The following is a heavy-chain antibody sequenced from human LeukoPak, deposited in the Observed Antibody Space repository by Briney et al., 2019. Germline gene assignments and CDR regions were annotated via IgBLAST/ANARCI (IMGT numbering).Heavy chain of an antibody. D-gene: IGHD3-3*01. Sequence: PSETLSLTCTVSGGSICSGGYYWSWIRQHPGKGLEWIGYIYYSGSTYYNPSLKSRVTISVDTSKNQFSLKLSSVTAADTAVYYCARWATYYDFWSGSNWFDPWGQGTLVTVSS. J-gene: IGHJ5*02. V-gene: IGHV4-31*03. CDR3: ARWATYYDFWSGSNWFDP. CDR1: GGSICSGGYY. CDR2: IYYSGST.